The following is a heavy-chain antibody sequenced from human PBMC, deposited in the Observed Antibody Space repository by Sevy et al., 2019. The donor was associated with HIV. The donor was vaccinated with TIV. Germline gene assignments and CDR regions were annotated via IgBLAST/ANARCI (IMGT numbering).Heavy chain of an antibody. CDR2: INQDGSEK. D-gene: IGHD3-16*01. Sequence: GGSLRLSCATSGFTFSIYWMNWVRQTPGKGLEWVANINQDGSEKYYVDSVKGRFTISRDNAKNSVYLQMNSLRAEDAVVYCCSGGATRGTFGGGAYWGQGTLVTVSS. V-gene: IGHV3-7*04. CDR1: GFTFSIYW. CDR3: SGGATRGTFGGGAY. J-gene: IGHJ4*02.